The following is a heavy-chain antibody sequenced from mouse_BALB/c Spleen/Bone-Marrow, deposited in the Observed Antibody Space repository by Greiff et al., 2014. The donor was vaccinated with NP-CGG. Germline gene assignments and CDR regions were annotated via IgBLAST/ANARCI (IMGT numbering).Heavy chain of an antibody. D-gene: IGHD2-1*01. V-gene: IGHV1-5*01. CDR3: TRKVYYGNSLDY. CDR2: IYPGNSDT. Sequence: EVQLQQSGTVLARPGASVKMSCKASGYSFTSYWMHWVKQRPGQGLEWIGAIYPGNSDTSYNQKFKGKAKLTAVTSATTAYMELSSLTNEDSAVYFCTRKVYYGNSLDYWGQGTTLTVSS. J-gene: IGHJ2*01. CDR1: GYSFTSYW.